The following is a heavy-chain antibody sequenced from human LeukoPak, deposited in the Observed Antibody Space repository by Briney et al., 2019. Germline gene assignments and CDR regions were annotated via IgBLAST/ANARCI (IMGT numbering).Heavy chain of an antibody. Sequence: SQTLSLTCTVSGGSISSGGYYWSWIRQHPGKGLEWIGYIYYSGSTYYNPSLKSRVTISVDTSKNQSSLKLSSVTAADTAVYYCARSGYFFVPMDVWGKGTTVTVSS. D-gene: IGHD3-22*01. CDR1: GGSISSGGYY. CDR2: IYYSGST. V-gene: IGHV4-31*03. J-gene: IGHJ6*03. CDR3: ARSGYFFVPMDV.